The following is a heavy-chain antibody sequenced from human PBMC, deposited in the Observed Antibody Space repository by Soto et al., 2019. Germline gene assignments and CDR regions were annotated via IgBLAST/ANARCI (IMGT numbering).Heavy chain of an antibody. V-gene: IGHV3-64D*06. D-gene: IGHD3-9*01. CDR1: GFTFSSYA. CDR2: ISSNGGST. Sequence: PGESLKISCSASGFTFSSYAMHWVRQAPGKGLEYVSAISSNGGSTYYADSVKGRFTISRDNSKNTLYLQMSSLRAEDTAVYYCGGCLDYDILTGALDYWGQGTLVTVSS. J-gene: IGHJ4*02. CDR3: GGCLDYDILTGALDY.